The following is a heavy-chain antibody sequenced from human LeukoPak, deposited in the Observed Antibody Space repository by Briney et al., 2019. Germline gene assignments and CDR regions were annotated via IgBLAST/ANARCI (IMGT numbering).Heavy chain of an antibody. CDR3: ARHGRGWSNYFDP. CDR1: GFTFSNYW. V-gene: IGHV3-7*04. CDR2: IKEDGRDK. J-gene: IGHJ5*02. Sequence: GGPLRLSCAASGFTFSNYWVSWVRQAPGRVLEWVANIKEDGRDKYYVDSVKGRFTISRDTAKNSLYLQMNSLRAEDSAVYFCARHGRGWSNYFDPWGQGPLVTVSS. D-gene: IGHD6-19*01.